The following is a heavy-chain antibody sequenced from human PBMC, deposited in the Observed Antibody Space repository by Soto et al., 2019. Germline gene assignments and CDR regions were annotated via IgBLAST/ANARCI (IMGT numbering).Heavy chain of an antibody. CDR2: IYHSGST. CDR1: GGSISSGGYS. Sequence: QLQLQESGSGLVKPSQTLSLTCAVSGGSISSGGYSWSWIRQPPGKGLEWIGYIYHSGSTYYNPSLKSRVTISVDRSKNQFSLKLSSVSAADTAVYYCARAGGLGAVATDYWGQGTLVTVSS. V-gene: IGHV4-30-2*01. D-gene: IGHD6-19*01. CDR3: ARAGGLGAVATDY. J-gene: IGHJ4*02.